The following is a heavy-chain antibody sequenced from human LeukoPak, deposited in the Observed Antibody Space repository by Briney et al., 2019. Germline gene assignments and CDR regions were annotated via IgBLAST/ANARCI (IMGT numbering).Heavy chain of an antibody. D-gene: IGHD6-19*01. Sequence: SETLSLTCEVSGYSISSDKYWGWIRQPPGKGLEWLGTIYHTGSTFYNPSLKSRVSNSVYTSKNQFSLRFTSVTAADTAVYYCARSHSGWQGHNNWFDPWGQGTLVTVSS. CDR1: GYSISSDKY. CDR3: ARSHSGWQGHNNWFDP. V-gene: IGHV4-38-2*01. J-gene: IGHJ5*02. CDR2: IYHTGST.